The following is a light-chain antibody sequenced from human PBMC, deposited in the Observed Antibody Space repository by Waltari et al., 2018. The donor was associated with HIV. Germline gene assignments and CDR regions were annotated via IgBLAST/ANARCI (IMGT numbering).Light chain of an antibody. CDR3: QQADNFPHT. CDR1: QSVGTS. V-gene: IGKV1-12*01. CDR2: EAS. J-gene: IGKJ2*01. Sequence: DTQMTQSPSSVSASVGDRVSVTCRASQSVGTSVAWYQQKPDRTPKLVIFEASRLQTGVPSRFIGSGSGTYFTLTITSLQPGDLATYYCQQADNFPHTFGQGT.